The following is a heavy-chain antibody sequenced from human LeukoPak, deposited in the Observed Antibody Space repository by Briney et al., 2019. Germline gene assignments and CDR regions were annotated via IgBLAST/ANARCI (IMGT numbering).Heavy chain of an antibody. CDR1: GYTFTGYY. CDR3: ARDGGGITFGGVIVRPDY. V-gene: IGHV1-2*06. CDR2: INPNSGGT. Sequence: ASVKLSCKASGYTFTGYYMHWVRQAPGQGLEWMGRINPNSGGTNYAQKFQGRVTMTRDTSISTAYMELSRLRSDDTAVYYCARDGGGITFGGVIVRPDYWGQGTLVTVSS. D-gene: IGHD3-16*02. J-gene: IGHJ4*02.